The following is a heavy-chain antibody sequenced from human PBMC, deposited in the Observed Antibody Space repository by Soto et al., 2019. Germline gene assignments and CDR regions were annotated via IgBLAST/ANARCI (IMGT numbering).Heavy chain of an antibody. CDR3: ARDGGHTLYGMDV. CDR1: GGTFSSYT. D-gene: IGHD3-3*01. V-gene: IGHV1-69*04. J-gene: IGHJ6*02. CDR2: IIPILGIA. Sequence: GASVKVSCKASGGTFSSYTISWVRQAPGQGLEWMGRIIPILGIANYAQKFQGRVTITADKSTSTAYMELSSLRSEDTAVYYCARDGGHTLYGMDVWVPETLLVTVSS.